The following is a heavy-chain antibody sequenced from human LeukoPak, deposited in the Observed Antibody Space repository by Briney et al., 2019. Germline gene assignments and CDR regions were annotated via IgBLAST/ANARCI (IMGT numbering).Heavy chain of an antibody. V-gene: IGHV4-59*08. J-gene: IGHJ6*03. D-gene: IGHD3-10*01. Sequence: SETLSLTCTVSGGSINSDYWSWIRQPPGKGLEWIGYIYYSGSTNYNPSLKSRVTISVDTSKSQFSLKLTSVTAADTAVYYCARRRSESGSFMDVWGKGTTVTVSS. CDR3: ARRRSESGSFMDV. CDR1: GGSINSDY. CDR2: IYYSGST.